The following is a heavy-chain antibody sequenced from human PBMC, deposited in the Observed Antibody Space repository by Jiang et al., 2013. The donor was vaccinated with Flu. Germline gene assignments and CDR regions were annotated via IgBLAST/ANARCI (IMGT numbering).Heavy chain of an antibody. V-gene: IGHV3-33*01. CDR2: IGLDGSNT. D-gene: IGHD2-15*01. CDR1: GFNFADHG. J-gene: IGHJ6*02. Sequence: VQLVESGGGVVQPGTSLRLSCEASGFNFADHGMHWVRQSPGKGPQWVALIGLDGSNTFYADSVRGRFAISRDNTKKTLFLEMNNLRAEDTAVYYCARVACRGPYCHYYYYGMDVWGQGTTVTVSS. CDR3: ARVACRGPYCHYYYYGMDV.